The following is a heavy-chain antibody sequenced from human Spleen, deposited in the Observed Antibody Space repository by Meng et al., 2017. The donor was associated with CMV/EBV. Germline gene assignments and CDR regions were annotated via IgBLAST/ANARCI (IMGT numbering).Heavy chain of an antibody. V-gene: IGHV3-7*01. CDR1: GFTFRNYW. CDR3: AREDIVVVPAALEFHLDY. CDR2: IKDDGIDK. D-gene: IGHD2-2*01. Sequence: GESLKISCAASGFTFRNYWMSWIRQAPGKGLEWVANIKDDGIDKYSVDSVRGRFTISRDNAKSSLYLQMNSLRAEDTAVYYCAREDIVVVPAALEFHLDYWGQGTLVTVSS. J-gene: IGHJ4*02.